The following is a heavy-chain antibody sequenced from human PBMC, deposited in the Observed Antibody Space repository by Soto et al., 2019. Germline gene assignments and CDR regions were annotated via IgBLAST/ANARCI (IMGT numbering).Heavy chain of an antibody. V-gene: IGHV4-59*01. D-gene: IGHD6-19*01. J-gene: IGHJ4*02. CDR1: GGSISSYY. CDR2: IYYSGST. CDR3: ARVSVAGVDY. Sequence: QVQLQESGPGLVKLSETLSLTCTVSGGSISSYYWSWIRQPPGKGLEWIGYIYYSGSTNYNPSLKSRVTISVDTSKNQFSLKLSSVTAADTAVYYCARVSVAGVDYWGQGTLVTVSS.